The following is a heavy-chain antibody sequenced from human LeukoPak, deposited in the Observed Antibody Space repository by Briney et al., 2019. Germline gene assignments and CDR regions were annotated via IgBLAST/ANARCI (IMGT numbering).Heavy chain of an antibody. J-gene: IGHJ4*02. Sequence: ASVKVSCKASGYTFTSYDINWVRQATGQGLEWMGWMNPNSGNTGYAQKFQGRVTMTRNTSISTAYMELSRLRSDDTAVYYCARGRYYYDSSGYYLFDYWGQGTLVTVSS. V-gene: IGHV1-8*01. CDR1: GYTFTSYD. D-gene: IGHD3-22*01. CDR2: MNPNSGNT. CDR3: ARGRYYYDSSGYYLFDY.